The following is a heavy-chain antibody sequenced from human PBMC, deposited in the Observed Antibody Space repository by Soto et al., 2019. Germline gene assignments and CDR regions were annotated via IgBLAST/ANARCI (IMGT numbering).Heavy chain of an antibody. CDR1: GGSISSGGYY. CDR2: IYYSGST. V-gene: IGHV4-31*03. D-gene: IGHD1-1*01. J-gene: IGHJ4*02. Sequence: SETVSLTCTVSGGSISSGGYYWSWIRQHPGKGLEWIGYIYYSGSTYYNPSLKSRVTISVDTSKNQFSLKLSSVTAADTAVYYCARGSPSTTGTPFDYWGQGTLVTVSS. CDR3: ARGSPSTTGTPFDY.